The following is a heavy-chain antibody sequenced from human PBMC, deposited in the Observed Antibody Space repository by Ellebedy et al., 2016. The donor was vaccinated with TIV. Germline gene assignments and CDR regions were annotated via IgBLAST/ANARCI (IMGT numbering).Heavy chain of an antibody. CDR1: GFTFGDYA. Sequence: GGSLRLSCTASGFTFGDYAMSWFRQAPGKGLEWVGFIRSKAYGGTTEYAASVKGRFTISSDDSKSIAYLQMNSLKTEDTAVYYCTRNHNGMVRGVIRYNWFDPWGQGTLVTVSS. V-gene: IGHV3-49*03. D-gene: IGHD3-10*01. J-gene: IGHJ5*02. CDR3: TRNHNGMVRGVIRYNWFDP. CDR2: IRSKAYGGTT.